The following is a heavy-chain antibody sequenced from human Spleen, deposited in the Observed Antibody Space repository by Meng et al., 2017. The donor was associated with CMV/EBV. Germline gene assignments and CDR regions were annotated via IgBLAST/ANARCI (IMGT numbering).Heavy chain of an antibody. J-gene: IGHJ6*02. CDR2: IYHSGRT. Sequence: SETLSLTCTVSGYSINSGHYWSWIRQPPGKGLEWIGTIYHSGRTYYNPSLKSRVAISLDTSKNQFSLKLSSVTAADTAVYYCARDSRGRWLRGGWGMDVWGQGTTVTVSS. CDR3: ARDSRGRWLRGGWGMDV. D-gene: IGHD5-12*01. CDR1: GYSINSGHY. V-gene: IGHV4-38-2*02.